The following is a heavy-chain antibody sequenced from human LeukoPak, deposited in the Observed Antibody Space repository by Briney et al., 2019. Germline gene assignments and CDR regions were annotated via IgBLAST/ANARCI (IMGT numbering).Heavy chain of an antibody. J-gene: IGHJ4*02. V-gene: IGHV1-3*01. CDR3: ARYFDYGDYYYFDY. Sequence: ASVKVSCKASGYTFTSYAMHWVRQAPGQRLGWMGWINAGNGNTKYSQKFQGRVTITRDTSASTAYMELSSLRSEDTAVYYCARYFDYGDYYYFDYWGQGTLVTVSS. CDR1: GYTFTSYA. D-gene: IGHD4-17*01. CDR2: INAGNGNT.